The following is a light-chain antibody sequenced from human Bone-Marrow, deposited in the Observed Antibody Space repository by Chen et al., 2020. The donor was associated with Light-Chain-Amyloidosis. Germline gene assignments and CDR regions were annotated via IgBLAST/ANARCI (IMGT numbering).Light chain of an antibody. V-gene: IGLV3-21*02. CDR3: QVWDRSSDRPV. Sequence: SYVLPQPSSVSVAPGQTATIACGGNNIGSTSVYWYQQTPGQAPLLVVYDDSDRPSGIPERLSGSNSGNTATLTISRVEAGDEADYYCQVWDRSSDRPVFGGGTKLTVL. CDR1: NIGSTS. CDR2: DDS. J-gene: IGLJ3*02.